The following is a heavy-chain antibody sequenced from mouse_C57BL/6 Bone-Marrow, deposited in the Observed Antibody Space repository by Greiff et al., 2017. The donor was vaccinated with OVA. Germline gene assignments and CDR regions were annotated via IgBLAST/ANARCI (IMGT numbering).Heavy chain of an antibody. Sequence: QVQLQQSGPELVKPGASVKLSCKATGYTFTGYWIEWVKQRPGHGLEWIGEILPGSGSTNYNEKFKGKATFTADTSSNTAYMQLKSLTSEDSAVYYCARIYSNYAYAMDYWGQGTSVTVSS. CDR2: ILPGSGST. J-gene: IGHJ4*01. CDR3: ARIYSNYAYAMDY. V-gene: IGHV1-9*01. CDR1: GYTFTGYW. D-gene: IGHD2-5*01.